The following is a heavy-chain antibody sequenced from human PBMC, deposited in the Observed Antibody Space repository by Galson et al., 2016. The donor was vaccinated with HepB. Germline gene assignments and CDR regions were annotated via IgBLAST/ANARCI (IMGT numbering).Heavy chain of an antibody. Sequence: SVKVSCKASGYTFSNYGISWVRQAPGQGLEWMGWISAYNGHTNYAQKPQGRDTMTTDTSTSTAYMELRSLRSNDTAVYYGERYVGGYSWDAFNIWGQGTMVTVSS. D-gene: IGHD1-26*01. CDR1: GYTFSNYG. J-gene: IGHJ3*02. V-gene: IGHV1-18*04. CDR2: ISAYNGHT. CDR3: ERYVGGYSWDAFNI.